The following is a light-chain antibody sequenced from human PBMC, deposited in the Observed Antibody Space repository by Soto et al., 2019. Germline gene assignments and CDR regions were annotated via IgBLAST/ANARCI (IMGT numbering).Light chain of an antibody. CDR2: DAS. CDR1: QSMSNW. CDR3: QQYTTYSWT. J-gene: IGKJ1*01. V-gene: IGKV1-5*01. Sequence: DIQMTQSPPTLSASVGDRVTITCRASQSMSNWLAWYQQKPGKAPKLLIYDASHLENGVPSRFSGSGSGTEFTLPISSLQPDDFATYYCQQYTTYSWTFGQGTRVEIK.